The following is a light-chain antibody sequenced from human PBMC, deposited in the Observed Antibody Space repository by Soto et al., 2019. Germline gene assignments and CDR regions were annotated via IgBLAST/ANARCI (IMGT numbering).Light chain of an antibody. CDR1: QSVSSSY. V-gene: IGKV3-20*01. CDR2: GAS. J-gene: IGKJ5*01. CDR3: QQYGSSPLT. Sequence: EIVLTQSPGTLSLSPGERATLSCRASQSVSSSYLAWYQQKPGQAPRLLMSGASSRATGIPDRFSGSGSGTDFTLTISRLEPEDFAVYYCQQYGSSPLTFCQGTRLEIK.